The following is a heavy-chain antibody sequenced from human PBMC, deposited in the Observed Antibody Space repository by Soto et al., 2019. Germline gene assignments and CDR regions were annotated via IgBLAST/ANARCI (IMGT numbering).Heavy chain of an antibody. V-gene: IGHV4-39*01. D-gene: IGHD4-17*01. J-gene: IGHJ6*03. CDR1: GGSISSSSYY. Sequence: QLQLQESGPGLVKPSATLSLTCTVSGGSISSSSYYWGWIRQPPGNGLEWIGSIDYSGSTYYNPSRTNRVTISVDTSKKELSLNLSARTAEDTAVDYCATYGVGYMDFWCKGTTVTVSS. CDR3: ATYGVGYMDF. CDR2: IDYSGST.